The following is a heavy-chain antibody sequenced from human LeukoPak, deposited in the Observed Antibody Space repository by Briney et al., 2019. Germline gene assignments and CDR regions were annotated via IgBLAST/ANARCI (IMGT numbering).Heavy chain of an antibody. CDR1: RGTFSSYA. Sequence: ASVKVSCKASRGTFSSYAISWVRQAPGQGLEWMGWINPNSGGTNYAQKFQGRVTMTRDTSISTAYMELSRLRSDDTAVYYCARDYDFWSGPYNWFDPWGQGTLVTVSS. D-gene: IGHD3-3*01. J-gene: IGHJ5*02. V-gene: IGHV1-2*02. CDR2: INPNSGGT. CDR3: ARDYDFWSGPYNWFDP.